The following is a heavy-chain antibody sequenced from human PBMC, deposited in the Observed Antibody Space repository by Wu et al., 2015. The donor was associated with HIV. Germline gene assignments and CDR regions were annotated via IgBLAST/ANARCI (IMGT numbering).Heavy chain of an antibody. CDR3: ASGPERVNILKGQSPERASRWYFDL. Sequence: QVQLVQSGAEVKKPGASVKVSCKASGYTFTGYYMRWVRQAPGQGLEWMGWINPNSGGTNYAQKFQGRVTMTRDTSISTAYMELSRLRSDDTAVYYCASGPERVNILKGQSPERASRWYFDLWGRGTLVTVSS. D-gene: IGHD2/OR15-2a*01. CDR1: GYTFTGYY. V-gene: IGHV1-2*02. J-gene: IGHJ2*01. CDR2: INPNSGGT.